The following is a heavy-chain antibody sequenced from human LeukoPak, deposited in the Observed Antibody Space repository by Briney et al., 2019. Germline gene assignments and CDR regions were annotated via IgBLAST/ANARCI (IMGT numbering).Heavy chain of an antibody. Sequence: AGGSLRLSCAAPGFTFNNYAMTWLRQAPGKGLEWVSSISKSDGTTYSADSVKGRFTISRDNSKNTLYLQMNSLRAEDTAVYYCAKPLSGWDWWFDPWGLGTLVTVSS. V-gene: IGHV3-23*01. CDR2: ISKSDGTT. CDR3: AKPLSGWDWWFDP. CDR1: GFTFNNYA. J-gene: IGHJ5*02. D-gene: IGHD6-19*01.